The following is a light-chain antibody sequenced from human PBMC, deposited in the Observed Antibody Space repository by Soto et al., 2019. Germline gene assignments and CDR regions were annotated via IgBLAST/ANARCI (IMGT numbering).Light chain of an antibody. Sequence: EIVLTQSPATLSLSPGERATLSCKASQSIDMYVAWYQHRPGQGPRLLIHRISIRAAGISDRFSGSASGTDFTLTIRRLEPEDFAIYYCQQYDNFPQTFGQGTRVDIK. J-gene: IGKJ1*01. V-gene: IGKV3-20*01. CDR3: QQYDNFPQT. CDR2: RIS. CDR1: QSIDMY.